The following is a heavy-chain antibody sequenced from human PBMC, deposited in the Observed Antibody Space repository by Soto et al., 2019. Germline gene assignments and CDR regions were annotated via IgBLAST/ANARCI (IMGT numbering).Heavy chain of an antibody. CDR2: IWYDGRRE. Sequence: GGSLRLSCAASGFTFSSCGMHWFRQAPGKGLEWVAVIWYDGRREYYADSVKGRFTISRDNSKNTLYLQMNSLRAEDTAVYYCARSTAMVYRHHDALASCGQGTMVLVSS. J-gene: IGHJ3*02. CDR1: GFTFSSCG. D-gene: IGHD5-18*01. CDR3: ARSTAMVYRHHDALAS. V-gene: IGHV3-33*01.